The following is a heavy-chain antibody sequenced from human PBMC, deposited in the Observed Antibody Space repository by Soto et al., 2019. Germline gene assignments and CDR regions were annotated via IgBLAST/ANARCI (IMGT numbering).Heavy chain of an antibody. V-gene: IGHV1-69*13. D-gene: IGHD3-9*01. Sequence: GASVKVSCKASGGTFSSYAISWVRQAPGQGLEWMGGIIPIFGTANYAQKFQGRVTITADESTSTAYMELSSLRSEDTAVYYCARESDILTGFPMDVWGQGTTVTVSS. J-gene: IGHJ6*02. CDR1: GGTFSSYA. CDR3: ARESDILTGFPMDV. CDR2: IIPIFGTA.